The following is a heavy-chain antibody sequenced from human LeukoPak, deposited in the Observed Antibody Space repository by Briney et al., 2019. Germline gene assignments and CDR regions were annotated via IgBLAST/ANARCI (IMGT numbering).Heavy chain of an antibody. CDR2: ISAYNGNT. D-gene: IGHD2-2*02. Sequence: GASVKVSCKASGYTFTSYGISWVRQAPGQGLEWMGWISAYNGNTNYAQKLQGRVTMTTDTSTSTAYMELRSLRSDDTAVYYCARGYCSSTSCYKDRYYFDYWGQGTLVTVSS. CDR3: ARGYCSSTSCYKDRYYFDY. V-gene: IGHV1-18*01. J-gene: IGHJ4*02. CDR1: GYTFTSYG.